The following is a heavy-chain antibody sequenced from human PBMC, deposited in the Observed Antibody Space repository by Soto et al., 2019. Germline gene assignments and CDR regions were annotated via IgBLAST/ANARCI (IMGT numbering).Heavy chain of an antibody. CDR3: ARDVGVDTNMRHYYYGMDV. CDR1: GFIFSDYY. Sequence: PGGSLRLSCAASGFIFSDYYMNWIRQAPGKGLEWVSCISSGGSAMYYADSVKGRFTISRDNAKNSVYLEMNSLRAADTAVYYCARDVGVDTNMRHYYYGMDVWGQGTTVTVSS. V-gene: IGHV3-11*01. CDR2: ISSGGSAM. D-gene: IGHD5-18*01. J-gene: IGHJ6*02.